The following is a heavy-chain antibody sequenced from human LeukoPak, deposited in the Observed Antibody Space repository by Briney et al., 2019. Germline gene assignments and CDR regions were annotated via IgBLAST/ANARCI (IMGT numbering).Heavy chain of an antibody. J-gene: IGHJ4*02. V-gene: IGHV1-2*02. CDR2: INPNTGGT. Sequence: GASAKVSCKASGYIFTDYHMHWVRQAPGQGLEWMGWINPNTGGTNYAQSFQGRVTMTRDTSITTSYMELSSLMSDDTALYYCARGGHGHTQNDYWGQGTLVTVSS. CDR3: ARGGHGHTQNDY. CDR1: GYIFTDYH. D-gene: IGHD5-24*01.